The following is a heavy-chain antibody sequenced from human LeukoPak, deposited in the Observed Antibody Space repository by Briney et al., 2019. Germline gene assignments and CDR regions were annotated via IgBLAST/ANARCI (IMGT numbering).Heavy chain of an antibody. CDR3: ARDGPPRSPTSGWFDP. D-gene: IGHD2-15*01. V-gene: IGHV1-69*06. CDR2: IIPIFGTA. J-gene: IGHJ5*02. CDR1: GGTFSSYA. Sequence: SVKVSCKASGGTFSSYAISWVRQAPGQGLEWMGGIIPIFGTANYAQKFQGRVTITADKSTSTAYMGLSSLRSEDTAVYYCARDGPPRSPTSGWFDPWGQGTLVTVSS.